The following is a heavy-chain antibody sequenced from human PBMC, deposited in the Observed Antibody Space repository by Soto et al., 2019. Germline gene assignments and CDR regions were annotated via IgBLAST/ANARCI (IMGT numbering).Heavy chain of an antibody. CDR3: ARCSGGSCYTFDY. D-gene: IGHD2-15*01. Sequence: PSETLSLTCTVSGGSISSYYWSWTRQPPGKGLEWIGYIYYSGSTNYNPSLNSRVTISVDTSKNQFSLKLSSVTAADTAVYYCARCSGGSCYTFDYWGQGTLVTVSS. CDR1: GGSISSYY. J-gene: IGHJ4*02. CDR2: IYYSGST. V-gene: IGHV4-59*08.